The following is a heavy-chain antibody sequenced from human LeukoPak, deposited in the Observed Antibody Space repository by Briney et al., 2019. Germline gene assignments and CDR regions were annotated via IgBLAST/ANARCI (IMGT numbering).Heavy chain of an antibody. CDR3: ARAKSDRTLFDACDI. V-gene: IGHV3-23*01. CDR2: ISGSGGST. Sequence: GGSLRLSCAASGFTFSSYGMSWVRQAPGKGLEWVSAISGSGGSTYYADSVKGRFTISRDNSKNTLYLQMNSLRAEDTAVYYCARAKSDRTLFDACDIWGQGTMVTVSS. D-gene: IGHD1-14*01. J-gene: IGHJ3*02. CDR1: GFTFSSYG.